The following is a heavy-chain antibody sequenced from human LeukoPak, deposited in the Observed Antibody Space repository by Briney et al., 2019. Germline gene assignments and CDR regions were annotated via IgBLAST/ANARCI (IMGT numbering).Heavy chain of an antibody. CDR2: ISDTGGFT. J-gene: IGHJ4*02. Sequence: GGSLRLSCAASGFTFARYAMTWVRQAPGKGLELVSTISDTGGFTFYADSVKGRFTISRDNSKNTLYLQMNSLRADDTAVYYCANAPTGTYRFDYWGQGTLVTVSS. CDR3: ANAPTGTYRFDY. D-gene: IGHD4-17*01. CDR1: GFTFARYA. V-gene: IGHV3-23*01.